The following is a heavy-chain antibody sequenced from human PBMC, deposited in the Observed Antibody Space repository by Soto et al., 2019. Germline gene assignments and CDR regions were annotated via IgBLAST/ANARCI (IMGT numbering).Heavy chain of an antibody. Sequence: ASVKVSCKASGYTFTSYGISWVRQAPGQGLEWMGWISAYNGNTNYAQKLQGRVTITTDTSKNQFSLQLTSVTPEDTAVYYCAGTTSHQWYYMDVWGKGTTVTVSS. J-gene: IGHJ6*03. CDR1: GYTFTSYG. CDR3: AGTTSHQWYYMDV. D-gene: IGHD1-7*01. V-gene: IGHV1-18*01. CDR2: ISAYNGNT.